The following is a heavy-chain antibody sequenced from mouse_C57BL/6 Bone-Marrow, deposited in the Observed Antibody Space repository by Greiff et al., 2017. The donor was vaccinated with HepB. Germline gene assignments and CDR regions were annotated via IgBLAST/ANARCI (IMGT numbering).Heavy chain of an antibody. D-gene: IGHD2-4*01. J-gene: IGHJ2*01. CDR2: IYPRDGST. CDR1: GYTFTDHT. Sequence: VQGVESDAELVKPGASVKISCKVSGYTFTDHTIHWMKQRPEQGLEWIGYIYPRDGSTKYNEKFKGKATLTADKSSSTAYMQLNSLTSEDSAVYFCARPLYYDYDVEFFDYWGQGTTLTVSS. V-gene: IGHV1-78*01. CDR3: ARPLYYDYDVEFFDY.